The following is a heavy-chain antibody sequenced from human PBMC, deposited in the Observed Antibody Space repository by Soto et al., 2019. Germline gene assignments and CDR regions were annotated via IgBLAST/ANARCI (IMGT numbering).Heavy chain of an antibody. Sequence: QVQLQESGPGLVKPSETLSLTCNVSGGCINTYYWSWIRQPPGKGLEWIGYIYYSGSTNYNPSLKSRVTMPVDTSKNQFSLKLSSVTAADTAVYYCARGGRAAYYYYLGVWGKGTTVTVSS. CDR3: ARGGRAAYYYYLGV. J-gene: IGHJ6*03. CDR1: GGCINTYY. CDR2: IYYSGST. V-gene: IGHV4-59*01.